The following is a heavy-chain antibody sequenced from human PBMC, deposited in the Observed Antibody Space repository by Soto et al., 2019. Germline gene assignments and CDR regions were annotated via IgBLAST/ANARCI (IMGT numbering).Heavy chain of an antibody. CDR1: GFTFSSYA. V-gene: IGHV3-30-3*01. D-gene: IGHD3-22*01. CDR2: ISYDGDNK. Sequence: QVQLVESGGGVVQSGKSLRLSCAASGFTFSSYAMYWVRQAPGKGLEWVALISYDGDNKFYGDSVKGRFTISRDNSRNTLYLQMDNLRAEDTAVYYCAREGYYYESSGYHYVNWLDPWGQGILVTVSS. J-gene: IGHJ5*02. CDR3: AREGYYYESSGYHYVNWLDP.